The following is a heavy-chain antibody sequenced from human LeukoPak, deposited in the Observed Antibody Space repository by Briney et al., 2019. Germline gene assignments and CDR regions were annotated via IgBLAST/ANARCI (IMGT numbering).Heavy chain of an antibody. CDR1: GGSISSGSYY. Sequence: SQTLSLICTVSGGSISSGSYYWTWIRQPAGKGPEWIGRIFTRGSTNYNPSLKSRVTISLDTSKNQFSLKLSSVTAADTAVYYCASPLGAFDIWGQGTMVTVSS. D-gene: IGHD6-13*01. CDR3: ASPLGAFDI. CDR2: IFTRGST. J-gene: IGHJ3*02. V-gene: IGHV4-61*02.